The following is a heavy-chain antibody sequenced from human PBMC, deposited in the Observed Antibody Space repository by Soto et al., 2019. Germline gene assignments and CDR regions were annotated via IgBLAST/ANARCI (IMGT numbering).Heavy chain of an antibody. CDR1: GFTFSSDW. Sequence: EVQLVESGGGLVQPGGSVRLSCAASGFTFSSDWMHWVRQAPGKGLVWVARIKGDGSSITYADFLKGRFTVSRDNAKNTLYLEMSSLRVEDRAVYFCARGNMMRVIMIRAYNGLDPWGQGTLVTVSS. CDR3: ARGNMMRVIMIRAYNGLDP. V-gene: IGHV3-74*01. J-gene: IGHJ5*02. CDR2: IKGDGSSI. D-gene: IGHD3-16*01.